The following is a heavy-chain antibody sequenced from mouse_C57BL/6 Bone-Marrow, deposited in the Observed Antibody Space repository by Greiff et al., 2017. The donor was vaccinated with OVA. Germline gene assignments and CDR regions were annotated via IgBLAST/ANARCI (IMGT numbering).Heavy chain of an antibody. D-gene: IGHD3-3*01. Sequence: VQLVESGAELARPGASVKLSCTASGYTFTSYGISWVKQRTGQGLEWIGEIYPRSGNTYYNEKFKGKATLTEDKSSSTAYMELRSLTSEDSAVYFCARWGDAWFDYWGQGTLVTVSA. CDR3: ARWGDAWFDY. J-gene: IGHJ3*01. CDR2: IYPRSGNT. V-gene: IGHV1-81*01. CDR1: GYTFTSYG.